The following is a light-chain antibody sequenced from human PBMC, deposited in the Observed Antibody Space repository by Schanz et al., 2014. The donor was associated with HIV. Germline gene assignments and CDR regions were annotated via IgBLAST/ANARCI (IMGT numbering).Light chain of an antibody. CDR3: SSKATGGRAPFV. V-gene: IGLV2-14*03. J-gene: IGLJ1*01. Sequence: QSVLTQPASVSGSPGQSITISCTGTSSDVGSYNYVSWYQQHPGKAPKLMIYDVSNRPSGVSNRFSGSKSGNTASLTISGLQAEDEADYYCSSKATGGRAPFVFGGGTKLTVL. CDR1: SSDVGSYNY. CDR2: DVS.